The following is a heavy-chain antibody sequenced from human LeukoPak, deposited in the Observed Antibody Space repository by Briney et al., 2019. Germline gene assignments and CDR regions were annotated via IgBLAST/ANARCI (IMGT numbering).Heavy chain of an antibody. CDR3: AKDLYLLWFGD. V-gene: IGHV3-48*04. Sequence: GGSLRLSCAASGFTFSSYSISWIRQAPGKGLEWVSYISSNSGTIYYADSVKGRFTISRDNTKNSLFLQMNNLRAEDTAVYYCAKDLYLLWFGDWGQGTLVTVSS. CDR2: ISSNSGTI. J-gene: IGHJ4*02. CDR1: GFTFSSYS. D-gene: IGHD3-10*01.